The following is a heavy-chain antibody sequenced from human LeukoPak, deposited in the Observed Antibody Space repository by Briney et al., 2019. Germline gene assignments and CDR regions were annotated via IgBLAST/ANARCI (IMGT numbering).Heavy chain of an antibody. D-gene: IGHD2-2*03. CDR2: IYPGESDT. V-gene: IGHV5-51*01. Sequence: PGESLKISCKASGYSFSSYWIAWVRQTPGKGLEWMGIIYPGESDTRYSPSLQGQVTISADKSNSTAYLQWNSLKASDTAMYYCARLGGYGYCSSTSCYGYWFDPWGQGTLVTVSS. CDR1: GYSFSSYW. J-gene: IGHJ5*02. CDR3: ARLGGYGYCSSTSCYGYWFDP.